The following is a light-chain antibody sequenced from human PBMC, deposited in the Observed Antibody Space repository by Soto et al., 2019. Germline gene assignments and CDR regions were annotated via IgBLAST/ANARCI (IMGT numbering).Light chain of an antibody. V-gene: IGKV3-20*01. CDR1: QSIGNSY. Sequence: EIVLTQSPGTLSLSLGERATLSCRASQSIGNSYLAWYQQKPGQAPRLFIFAASSRATGIPDRFSGSGSGTDFTLTISRLEPEDFAVYYCQKYGTSLTFGQGTKLEMK. CDR3: QKYGTSLT. CDR2: AAS. J-gene: IGKJ2*01.